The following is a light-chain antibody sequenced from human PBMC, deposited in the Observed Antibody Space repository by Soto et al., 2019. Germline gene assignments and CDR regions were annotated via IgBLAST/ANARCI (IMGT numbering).Light chain of an antibody. CDR3: QQRSNWPLT. CDR2: DAS. J-gene: IGKJ3*01. V-gene: IGKV3-11*01. CDR1: QSVSSY. Sequence: EIVLTQSPATLSLSPLERATLSFMASQSVSSYLAWYQQKPGQAPRLLIYDASNRATGIPARFSGSGSGTDFTLTISSLEPEDFAVYYCQQRSNWPLTFGPGTKVDIK.